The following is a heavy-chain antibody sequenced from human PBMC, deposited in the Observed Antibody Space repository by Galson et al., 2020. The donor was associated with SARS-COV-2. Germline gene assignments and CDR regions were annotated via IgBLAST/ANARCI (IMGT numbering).Heavy chain of an antibody. J-gene: IGHJ6*02. CDR3: ARDHYDYYHDGIDV. CDR2: SSTYNGDT. CDR1: GYTFTTYG. Sequence: ASVKVSCKASGYTFTTYGISWVRQAHGQGLEWMGWSSTYNGDTNYAQMFQGRVTMTTDTSTSTAYMELRSLRSDDTAVYYCARDHYDYYHDGIDVWGQGTTVTVSS. D-gene: IGHD3-3*01. V-gene: IGHV1-18*01.